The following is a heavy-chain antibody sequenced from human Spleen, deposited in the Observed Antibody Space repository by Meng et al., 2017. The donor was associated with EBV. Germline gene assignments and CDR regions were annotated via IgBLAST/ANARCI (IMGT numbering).Heavy chain of an antibody. CDR2: ITPVFGAA. J-gene: IGHJ5*02. D-gene: IGHD3-9*01. CDR3: ARMYILTGYWTSLET. Sequence: QGQCVQSWAEGRKPGSSLQVSCKASGGTFSSDTISWVRQAPGPGFGTMGEITPVFGAANYARKFQGRLSIIADEATGTVYMDLRSLTSEDAAVYYWARMYILTGYWTSLETWGQGTLVTVSS. V-gene: IGHV1-69*01. CDR1: GGTFSSDT.